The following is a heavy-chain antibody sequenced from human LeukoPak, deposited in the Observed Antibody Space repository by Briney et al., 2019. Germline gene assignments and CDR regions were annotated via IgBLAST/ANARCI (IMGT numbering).Heavy chain of an antibody. D-gene: IGHD3-3*01. CDR1: GFTVSSNY. CDR2: IYSGGST. V-gene: IGHV3-66*01. Sequence: GGSLRLSCAASGFTVSSNYMSWVRQAPGKGLEWVSVIYSGGSTYYADSVKGRFTISRDNSKNTLYLQMNSLRAEDTAVYYCAKDDEDFWSGYYPYFDYWGQGTLVTVSS. J-gene: IGHJ4*02. CDR3: AKDDEDFWSGYYPYFDY.